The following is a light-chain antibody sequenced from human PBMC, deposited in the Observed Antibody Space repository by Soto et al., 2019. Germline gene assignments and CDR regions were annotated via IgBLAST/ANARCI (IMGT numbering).Light chain of an antibody. CDR2: ATS. V-gene: IGKV1-17*01. CDR1: QGIRNY. CDR3: RQHNSYPYT. J-gene: IGKJ2*01. Sequence: DIQMTQSPFSLSAFVGDRVTITCRASQGIRNYLGWFQQKPGEAPKRLIYATSSLEDGVPSRFSGSGSGTEFTLTISSLQPEDFATYYCRQHNSYPYTFGQGTKLEIK.